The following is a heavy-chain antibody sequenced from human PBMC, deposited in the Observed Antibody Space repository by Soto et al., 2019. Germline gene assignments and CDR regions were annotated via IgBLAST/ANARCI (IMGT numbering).Heavy chain of an antibody. J-gene: IGHJ6*02. CDR2: INAGNGNT. Sequence: ASVKVSCKASGYTFTSYAMRWVRQAPGQRLEWMGWINAGNGNTKYSQKFQGRVTITRDTSASTAYMELSSLRSEDTAVYYCARAVSTYYYYYGMDVWGQGTTVTVSS. V-gene: IGHV1-3*01. CDR3: ARAVSTYYYYYGMDV. CDR1: GYTFTSYA.